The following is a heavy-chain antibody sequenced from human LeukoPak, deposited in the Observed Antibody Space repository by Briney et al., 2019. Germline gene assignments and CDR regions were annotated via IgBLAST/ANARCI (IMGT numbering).Heavy chain of an antibody. CDR2: INPNSGGT. CDR3: ARADGDY. CDR1: GYTFTGYY. Sequence: ASVKVSCKASGYTFTGYYMHWVRQAPGQGLEWMGWINPNSGGTNYAQKFQGWVTMTRDTSISTAYMELSSLRAEDTGLYYCARADGDYWGQGTLVTVSS. J-gene: IGHJ4*02. V-gene: IGHV1-2*04. D-gene: IGHD6-6*01.